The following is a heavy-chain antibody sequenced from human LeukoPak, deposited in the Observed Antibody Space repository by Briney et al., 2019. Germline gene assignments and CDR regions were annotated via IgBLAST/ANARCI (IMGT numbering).Heavy chain of an antibody. Sequence: GASVKVSCKVSGYTLTELSMHWVRQAPGKGLEWMGGFDPEDGETIYAQKFQGRVTMTEDTSTDTAYMELSSLRSEDTAVYYCATDLRAAVAGDYYYYMDVWGKGTTVTVSS. CDR3: ATDLRAAVAGDYYYYMDV. J-gene: IGHJ6*03. D-gene: IGHD6-19*01. CDR1: GYTLTELS. V-gene: IGHV1-24*01. CDR2: FDPEDGET.